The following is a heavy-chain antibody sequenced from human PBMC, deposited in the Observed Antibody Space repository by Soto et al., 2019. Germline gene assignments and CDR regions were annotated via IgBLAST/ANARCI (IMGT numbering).Heavy chain of an antibody. V-gene: IGHV4-61*01. Sequence: SETLSLTCTVSGGSVSSQNHFWSWIRQPPGKGLEWIGYVDYSGSTNYNPSLKSRLTISVDTSKNQFSLRLSSVTAADTAVYYCARGSLGASWAFGIWGQGTMVTVS. CDR1: GGSVSSQNHF. D-gene: IGHD1-26*01. CDR2: VDYSGST. CDR3: ARGSLGASWAFGI. J-gene: IGHJ3*02.